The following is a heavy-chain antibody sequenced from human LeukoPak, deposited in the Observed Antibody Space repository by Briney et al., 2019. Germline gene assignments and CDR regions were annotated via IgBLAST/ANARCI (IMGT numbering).Heavy chain of an antibody. D-gene: IGHD3-10*01. Sequence: GASVKVSCKASGYTFTSYGISWVRQAPGQGLEWMGWISAYNGNTNYAQKLQGRVTMTTDTSTSTAYMELRSLRSDDTAVYYCARLLVGYYGSGSYRLFDYWGQGTLVTVSS. CDR2: ISAYNGNT. CDR1: GYTFTSYG. V-gene: IGHV1-18*01. CDR3: ARLLVGYYGSGSYRLFDY. J-gene: IGHJ4*02.